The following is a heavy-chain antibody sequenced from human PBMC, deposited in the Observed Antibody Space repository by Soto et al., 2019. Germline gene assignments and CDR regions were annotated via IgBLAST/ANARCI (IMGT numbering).Heavy chain of an antibody. Sequence: SETLSLTCTVSGGSVSSGSYYWSWIRQPPGKGLEWIGYIYYSGSTNYNPSLKSRVTISVDTSKNQFSLKLSSVTAADTAVYYCAKFGIGDSGNYFDYWGQGTLVTVSS. CDR1: GGSVSSGSYY. CDR2: IYYSGST. V-gene: IGHV4-61*01. J-gene: IGHJ4*02. CDR3: AKFGIGDSGNYFDY. D-gene: IGHD3-16*01.